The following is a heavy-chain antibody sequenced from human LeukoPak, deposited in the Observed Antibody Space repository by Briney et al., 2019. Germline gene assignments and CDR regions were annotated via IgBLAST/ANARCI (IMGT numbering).Heavy chain of an antibody. CDR1: GGSISSYY. Sequence: PSETLSLTCTVSGGSISSYYWNWIRQPPGKGLEWLGYIYYSGSTNYNPSLKSRVTISVDTSKNQFSLKLSSVTAPDTAVYYCARGGWYPESFQHWGQGALVTVSS. V-gene: IGHV4-59*01. CDR3: ARGGWYPESFQH. D-gene: IGHD6-19*01. CDR2: IYYSGST. J-gene: IGHJ1*01.